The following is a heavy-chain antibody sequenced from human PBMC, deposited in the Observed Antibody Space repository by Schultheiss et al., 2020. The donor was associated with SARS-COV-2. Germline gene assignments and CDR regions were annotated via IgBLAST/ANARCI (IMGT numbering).Heavy chain of an antibody. CDR1: GYTFTSYA. J-gene: IGHJ6*02. D-gene: IGHD3-3*01. Sequence: ASVKVSCKASGYTFTSYAMHWVRQAPGQRLEWMGWINPNSGGTNYAQKFQGWVTMTRDTSISTAYMELSSLRSEDTAVYYCARDQDITIFGVVDGMDVWGQGTTVTSP. V-gene: IGHV1-2*04. CDR3: ARDQDITIFGVVDGMDV. CDR2: INPNSGGT.